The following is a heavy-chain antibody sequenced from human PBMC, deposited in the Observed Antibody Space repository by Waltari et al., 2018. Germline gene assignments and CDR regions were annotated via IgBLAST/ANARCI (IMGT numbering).Heavy chain of an antibody. CDR1: GFTFSDHQ. CDR3: AGIRGSVDY. V-gene: IGHV3-72*01. D-gene: IGHD3-3*02. Sequence: DVQLVESGGGLVQPGGSLRLSCAASGFTFSDHQMDWVRQAPGKGREWVGRSRTNADSYTTDYGASVKGRFTVSRDDSKNSLYLQMNSLKNEDTAVYYCAGIRGSVDYWGQGILVTVSS. CDR2: SRTNADSYTT. J-gene: IGHJ4*01.